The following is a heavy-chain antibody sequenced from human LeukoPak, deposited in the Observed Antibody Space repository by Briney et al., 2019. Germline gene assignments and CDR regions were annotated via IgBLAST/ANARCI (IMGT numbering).Heavy chain of an antibody. CDR3: ARARYRAVAGSRFDY. V-gene: IGHV3-23*01. J-gene: IGHJ4*02. CDR2: ISGSGDST. Sequence: GGSLRLSCAASGFTFSNYAMRWVRQAPGKGLEWVSGISGSGDSTYYADSVKGRFTISRDNSKNTLYLQMNSLRAEDTAVYSCARARYRAVAGSRFDYWGQGTLVTVSS. D-gene: IGHD6-19*01. CDR1: GFTFSNYA.